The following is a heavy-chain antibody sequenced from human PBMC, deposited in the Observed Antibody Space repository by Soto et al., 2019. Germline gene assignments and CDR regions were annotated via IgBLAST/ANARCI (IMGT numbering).Heavy chain of an antibody. V-gene: IGHV4-39*01. D-gene: IGHD2-15*01. CDR3: ARQDIVVVVAAQSYYYYGMDV. J-gene: IGHJ6*02. CDR1: GGSISSSSYY. CDR2: INHSGST. Sequence: PSETLSLTCTVSGGSISSSSYYWSWIRQPPGKGLEWIGEINHSGSTNYNPSLKSRVTISVDTSKNQFSLKLSSVTAADTAVYYCARQDIVVVVAAQSYYYYGMDVWGQGTTVAVSS.